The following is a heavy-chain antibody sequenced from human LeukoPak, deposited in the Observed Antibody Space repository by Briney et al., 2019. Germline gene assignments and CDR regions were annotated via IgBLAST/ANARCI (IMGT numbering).Heavy chain of an antibody. CDR3: AKYYSDSSSYIDY. D-gene: IGHD3-22*01. J-gene: IGHJ4*02. CDR2: ISGSGSST. Sequence: GGSLRLSCAASGFTFSTYAMSWVRQAPGKGLEWVSAISGSGSSTYYADSVRGRFTISRDSSKNTLYLQMNSLRAEDTAVYYCAKYYSDSSSYIDYWGQGTLVTVSS. V-gene: IGHV3-23*01. CDR1: GFTFSTYA.